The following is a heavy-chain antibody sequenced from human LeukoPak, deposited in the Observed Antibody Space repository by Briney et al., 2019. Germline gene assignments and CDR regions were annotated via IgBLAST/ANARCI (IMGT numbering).Heavy chain of an antibody. CDR1: GGSISSSNYY. CDR3: ARDFGSMVFDY. CDR2: IYYSGST. J-gene: IGHJ4*02. V-gene: IGHV4-39*07. D-gene: IGHD3-10*01. Sequence: PSETLSLICTVSGGSISSSNYYWGWTRQPPGKGLEWIGSIYYSGSTYYNPSLKSRVTISVDTSKNQFSLKLSSVTAADTAVYYCARDFGSMVFDYWGQGTLVTVSS.